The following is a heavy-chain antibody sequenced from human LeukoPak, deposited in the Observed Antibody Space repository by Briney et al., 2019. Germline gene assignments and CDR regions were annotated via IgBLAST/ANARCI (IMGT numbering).Heavy chain of an antibody. CDR1: GDSVSSNSAA. Sequence: SQTLSLTCAISGDSVSSNSAAWNWIRQSPSRGLEWLGRTYYRSKWYNNSALSVKSRITINPDTSKNQFSLHLDSVTPEDTAVYYCARVSAGVIGMKDVFDIWGQGTMVTVSS. V-gene: IGHV6-1*01. D-gene: IGHD3-16*02. J-gene: IGHJ3*02. CDR3: ARVSAGVIGMKDVFDI. CDR2: TYYRSKWYN.